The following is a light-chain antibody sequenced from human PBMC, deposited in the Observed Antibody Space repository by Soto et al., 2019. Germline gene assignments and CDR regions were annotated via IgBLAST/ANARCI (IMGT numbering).Light chain of an antibody. CDR2: GAS. J-gene: IGKJ1*01. Sequence: EIVLTQSPGTLSFSPGERATLSCRASQRVSSNYLAWYQQKPGQAPRLLIYGASSRATGIPDRFSGSGSGTDFTLTISRLAPEDFAVYYCQQYGSSPETFGQGTKVDIK. CDR1: QRVSSNY. CDR3: QQYGSSPET. V-gene: IGKV3-20*01.